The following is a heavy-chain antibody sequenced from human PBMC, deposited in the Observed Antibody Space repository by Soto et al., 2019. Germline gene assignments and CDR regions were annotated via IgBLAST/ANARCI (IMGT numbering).Heavy chain of an antibody. CDR1: GFTFSSYA. D-gene: IGHD3-22*01. Sequence: GGSLRLSCAASGFTFSSYAMSWVRQAPGKGLEWVSAISGSGGSTYYADSVKGRFTISRDNSKNTLYLQMNSLRAEDTAVYYCVKGRAHYYDSSGYTPFDYWGQGTLVTVSS. J-gene: IGHJ4*02. CDR3: VKGRAHYYDSSGYTPFDY. V-gene: IGHV3-23*01. CDR2: ISGSGGST.